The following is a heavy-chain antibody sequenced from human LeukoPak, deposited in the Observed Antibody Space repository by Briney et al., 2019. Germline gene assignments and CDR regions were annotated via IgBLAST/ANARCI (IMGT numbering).Heavy chain of an antibody. CDR2: IYSGGST. CDR1: GFTVSSNY. V-gene: IGHV3-66*01. Sequence: GGSLRLSCAASGFTVSSNYMSWVRQAPGKGLEWVSVIYSGGSTYYADSVKGRFTISRDNSKNTLYLQMNSLRAEDTAVYYCARAGGDYYDSSGLPFDYWGQGTLVTVSS. J-gene: IGHJ4*02. CDR3: ARAGGDYYDSSGLPFDY. D-gene: IGHD3-22*01.